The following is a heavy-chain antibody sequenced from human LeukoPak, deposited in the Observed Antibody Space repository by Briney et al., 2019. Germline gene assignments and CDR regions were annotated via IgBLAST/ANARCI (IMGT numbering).Heavy chain of an antibody. D-gene: IGHD5-24*01. Sequence: GGSLRLSCAASGFTFSDYYMNWVRQTPGKGLEWVSVIYTDGSTYYADSVKGRFTISRDISRNTVHLQMNSLRAGDTAVYYCARDPHGYNSYFDYWGQGTLVTVSS. CDR2: IYTDGST. J-gene: IGHJ4*02. CDR1: GFTFSDYY. CDR3: ARDPHGYNSYFDY. V-gene: IGHV3-53*01.